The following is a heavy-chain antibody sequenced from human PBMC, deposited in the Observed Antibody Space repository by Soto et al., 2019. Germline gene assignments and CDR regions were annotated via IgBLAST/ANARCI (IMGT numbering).Heavy chain of an antibody. CDR1: GFPFSSYD. CDR2: IRGSDGST. D-gene: IGHD3-10*01. J-gene: IGHJ4*02. Sequence: EVQVLDSGGELVQPGGSLRLSCAASGFPFSSYDMSWVRQAPGKGLDWVSVIRGSDGSTYYANSVKGRFTISRDNSKNTLFLQMNRLRAEDTAIYYCTKGGHLDYWGPGTLVTVSS. V-gene: IGHV3-23*01. CDR3: TKGGHLDY.